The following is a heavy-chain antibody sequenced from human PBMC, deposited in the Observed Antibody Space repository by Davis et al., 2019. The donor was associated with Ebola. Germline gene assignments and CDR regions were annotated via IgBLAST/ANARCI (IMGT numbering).Heavy chain of an antibody. CDR2: ISSSSSYI. CDR3: ARAPFVPAAEYYLDY. Sequence: GESLKISCAASGFTFSSYSMNWVRQAPGKGLEWVSSISSSSSYIYYADSVKGRFTISRDNAKNSLCLQMNSLRAEDTAVYYCARAPFVPAAEYYLDYWGQGTLVTVSS. CDR1: GFTFSSYS. V-gene: IGHV3-21*01. J-gene: IGHJ4*02. D-gene: IGHD2-2*01.